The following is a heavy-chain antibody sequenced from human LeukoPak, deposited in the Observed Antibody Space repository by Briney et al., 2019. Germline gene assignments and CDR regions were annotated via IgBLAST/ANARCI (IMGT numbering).Heavy chain of an antibody. CDR2: ISGSGGST. J-gene: IGHJ4*02. CDR3: ARGGAYYYDSSGYYYVPVDY. V-gene: IGHV3-23*01. Sequence: PGGSLRLSCAASGFTFSSYAMSWVRQAPGKGLEWVSAISGSGGSTYYADSVKGRFTISRDNAKNSLYLQMNSLRAEDTAVYYCARGGAYYYDSSGYYYVPVDYWGQGTLVTVPS. D-gene: IGHD3-22*01. CDR1: GFTFSSYA.